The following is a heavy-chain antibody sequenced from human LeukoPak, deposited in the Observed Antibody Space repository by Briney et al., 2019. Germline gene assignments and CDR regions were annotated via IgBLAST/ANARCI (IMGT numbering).Heavy chain of an antibody. CDR2: ISHTGAST. V-gene: IGHV3-23*01. J-gene: IGHJ3*02. CDR1: EFTFAAYT. D-gene: IGHD1-1*01. Sequence: GGSLKLSCAASEFTFAAYTMSRARQAPGKGPEWVSSISHTGASTYYGDSVKGRFTISRDNSKNTLYLQMNSLRAEDTAVYYCAKGGGTWAFDIWGQGTMVTVSS. CDR3: AKGGGTWAFDI.